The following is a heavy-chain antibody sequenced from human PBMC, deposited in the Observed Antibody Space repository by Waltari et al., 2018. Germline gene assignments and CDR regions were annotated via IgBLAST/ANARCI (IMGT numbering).Heavy chain of an antibody. V-gene: IGHV4-38-2*01. CDR2: IYHSGST. Sequence: QVQLQESGPGLVKPSETLSLTCAVSGYSISSGYYWGWIRQPPGKGLEWIGSIYHSGSTYYNPSLKSRVTISVDTSKNQFSLKLSSVTAADTVVYYCAGTGSWDYYFDYWGQGTLVTVSS. CDR3: AGTGSWDYYFDY. D-gene: IGHD1-26*01. CDR1: GYSISSGYY. J-gene: IGHJ4*02.